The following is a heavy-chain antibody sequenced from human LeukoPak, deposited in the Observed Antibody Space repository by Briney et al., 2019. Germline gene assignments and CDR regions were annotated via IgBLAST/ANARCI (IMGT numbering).Heavy chain of an antibody. D-gene: IGHD6-13*01. J-gene: IGHJ6*03. CDR1: GGSISSHY. CDR3: ERGRRAAAGPYYYYYYMDV. V-gene: IGHV4-59*11. CDR2: IYYSGST. Sequence: SETLSLTCTVSGGSISSHYWSWIRQPPGKGLEWIGYIYYSGSTNYNPSLKSRVTISVDTSKNQFSLKLSSVTAADTAVYYCERGRRAAAGPYYYYYYMDVWGKGTTVTVSS.